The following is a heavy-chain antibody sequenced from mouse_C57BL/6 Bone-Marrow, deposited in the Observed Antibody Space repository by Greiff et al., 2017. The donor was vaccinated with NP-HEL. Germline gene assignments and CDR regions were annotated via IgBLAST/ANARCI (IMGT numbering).Heavy chain of an antibody. J-gene: IGHJ3*01. CDR1: GYTFTSYW. D-gene: IGHD2-3*01. Sequence: VQLQQPGAELVRPGTSVKLSCKASGYTFTSYWMHWVKQRPGQGLEWIGVIDPSDSYTNYNQKFKGKATLTVDTSSSTAYMQLSSLTSEDSAVYYCARGYDPFAYWGQGTLVTVSA. CDR2: IDPSDSYT. V-gene: IGHV1-59*01. CDR3: ARGYDPFAY.